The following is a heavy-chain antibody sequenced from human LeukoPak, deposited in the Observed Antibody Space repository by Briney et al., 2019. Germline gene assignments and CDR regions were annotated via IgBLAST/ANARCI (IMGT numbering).Heavy chain of an antibody. CDR2: ISSSSTFI. CDR1: GFTFNSYN. Sequence: GGSLRLSCAASGFTFNSYNMNWVRQAPGKGLEWVSSISSSSTFISYADSVKGRFTISRDDAKNSLYLQMNSLRAEDTAVYYCARRALDVGYDNWGQGTLVTVSS. CDR3: ARRALDVGYDN. V-gene: IGHV3-21*01. D-gene: IGHD1-1*01. J-gene: IGHJ4*02.